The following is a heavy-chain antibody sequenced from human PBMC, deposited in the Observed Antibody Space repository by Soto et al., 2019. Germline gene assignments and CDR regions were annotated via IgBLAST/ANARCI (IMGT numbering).Heavy chain of an antibody. Sequence: SETLSLTCSVSGASIRSGGYYWSWLRQSPGKGLEWIGHIYYTGSTFYSPSLKSRLTISLDTPKNQFSLDLNSVTTADTAMYYCARIEMASIKWGRVTLVTVSS. J-gene: IGHJ4*02. D-gene: IGHD5-12*01. V-gene: IGHV4-31*03. CDR1: GASIRSGGYY. CDR2: IYYTGST. CDR3: ARIEMASIK.